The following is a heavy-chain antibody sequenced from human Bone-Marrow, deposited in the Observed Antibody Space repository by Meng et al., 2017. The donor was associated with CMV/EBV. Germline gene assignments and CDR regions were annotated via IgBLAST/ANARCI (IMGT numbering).Heavy chain of an antibody. Sequence: GGSLRLSCAASGFTFSSYAMHWVRQAPGKGLEWVAVISYDGSNKYYADSVKGRFTISRDNSKNTLYLQMNSLRAEDTAVYYCARDLSSYGPYSNFDYWGQGTLVTVSS. J-gene: IGHJ4*02. CDR2: ISYDGSNK. D-gene: IGHD5-18*01. CDR3: ARDLSSYGPYSNFDY. V-gene: IGHV3-30-3*01. CDR1: GFTFSSYA.